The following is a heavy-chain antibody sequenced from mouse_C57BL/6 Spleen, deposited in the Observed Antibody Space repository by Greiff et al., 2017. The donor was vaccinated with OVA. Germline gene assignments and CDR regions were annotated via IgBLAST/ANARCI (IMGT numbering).Heavy chain of an antibody. D-gene: IGHD1-1*01. CDR1: GYSFTDYN. CDR3: ARGDYYGNYFDY. CDR2: INPNYGTT. Sequence: VHVKQSGPELVKPGASVKISCKASGYSFTDYNMNWVKQSNGKSLEWIGVINPNYGTTSYNQKFKGKATLTVDQSSSTAYMQLNSLTSEDSAVYYCARGDYYGNYFDYWGQGTTLTVSS. J-gene: IGHJ2*01. V-gene: IGHV1-39*01.